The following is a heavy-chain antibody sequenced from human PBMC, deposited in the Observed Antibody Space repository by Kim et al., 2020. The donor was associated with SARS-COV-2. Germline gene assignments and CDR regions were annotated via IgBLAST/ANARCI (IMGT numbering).Heavy chain of an antibody. CDR3: ARDSITAAGSYFDY. V-gene: IGHV1-3*01. J-gene: IGHJ4*02. Sequence: SQKFQDRVTITRDTDASTAYKELSSLTSEDTAVYYCARDSITAAGSYFDYWGQGTLVTVSS. D-gene: IGHD6-13*01.